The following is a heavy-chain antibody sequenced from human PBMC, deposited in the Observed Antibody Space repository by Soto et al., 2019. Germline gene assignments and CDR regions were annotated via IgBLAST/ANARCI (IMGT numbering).Heavy chain of an antibody. J-gene: IGHJ3*02. CDR3: ARFRSTIDAFDI. D-gene: IGHD1-1*01. V-gene: IGHV4-39*01. Sequence: PSETLSLTCTVSGGSISSSSYYWGWIRQPPGKGLEWIGSTYYSGSTYYNPSLKSRVIISVDTSKNQFSLKLTSVTAADTAEYYCARFRSTIDAFDIWGQGTMVTVSS. CDR1: GGSISSSSYY. CDR2: TYYSGST.